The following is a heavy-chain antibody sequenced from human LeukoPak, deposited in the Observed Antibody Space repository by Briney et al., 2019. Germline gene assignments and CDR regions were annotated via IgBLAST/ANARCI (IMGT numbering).Heavy chain of an antibody. CDR2: ISTSSSTI. V-gene: IGHV3-48*04. Sequence: GGSLRLACAVSGFTFSDYTMTWVRQAPGKGLEWVSYISTSSSTIYYADSVKGRFTISRDNTKNALYLQMNSLRAEDTAVYYCARVPSGYTLGYGFYYYYMDVWGKGTTVTVSS. CDR3: ARVPSGYTLGYGFYYYYMDV. J-gene: IGHJ6*03. D-gene: IGHD5-18*01. CDR1: GFTFSDYT.